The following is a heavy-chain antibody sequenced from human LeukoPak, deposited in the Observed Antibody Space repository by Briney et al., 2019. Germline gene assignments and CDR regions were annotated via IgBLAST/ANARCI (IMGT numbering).Heavy chain of an antibody. CDR3: ARDQRYFDWFTQIPHYYYYYGMDV. CDR1: GFTFSSYW. CDR2: INSDGSST. D-gene: IGHD3-9*01. J-gene: IGHJ6*02. V-gene: IGHV3-74*01. Sequence: GGSLRLSCAATGFTFSSYWMHWVRQAPGKGLVWVSRINSDGSSTSYADSVKGRFTISRDNAKNSLYLQMNSLRAEDTAVYYCARDQRYFDWFTQIPHYYYYYGMDVWGQGTTVTVSS.